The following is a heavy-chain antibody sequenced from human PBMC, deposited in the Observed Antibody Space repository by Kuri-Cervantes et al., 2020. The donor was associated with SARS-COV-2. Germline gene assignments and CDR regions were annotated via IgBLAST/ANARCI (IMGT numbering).Heavy chain of an antibody. D-gene: IGHD3-9*01. CDR3: ARGQLRYFDWLLRKGAFDI. V-gene: IGHV4-61*05. CDR1: GGSISSSSYY. Sequence: GSLRLSCTVSGGSISSSSYYWGWIRQPPGKGLEWIGYIYYSGSTNYNPSLKSRVTISVDTSKNQFSLKLSSVTAADTAVYYCARGQLRYFDWLLRKGAFDIWGQGTMVTVSS. CDR2: IYYSGST. J-gene: IGHJ3*02.